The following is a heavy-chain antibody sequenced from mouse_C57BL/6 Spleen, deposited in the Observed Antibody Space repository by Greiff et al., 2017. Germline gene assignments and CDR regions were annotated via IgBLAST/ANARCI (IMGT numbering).Heavy chain of an antibody. CDR1: GYTFTSYT. V-gene: IGHV1-4*01. CDR2: INPSSGYS. Sequence: QVQLQQSGAELARPGASVKMSCKASGYTFTSYTMHWVKQRPGQGLEWIGYINPSSGYSKSNQKFKDKATLTADKSSSTAYMQLSSLTSEDSAVXYCARGGGNSWYIDVWGTGTTVTVSS. D-gene: IGHD2-1*01. J-gene: IGHJ1*03. CDR3: ARGGGNSWYIDV.